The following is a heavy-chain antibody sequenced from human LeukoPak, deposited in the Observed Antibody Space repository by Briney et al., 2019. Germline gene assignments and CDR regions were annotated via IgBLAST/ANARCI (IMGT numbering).Heavy chain of an antibody. V-gene: IGHV3-74*01. CDR1: GFTFGSYW. J-gene: IGHJ4*02. CDR3: ARDRNYSPDY. Sequence: GGSLRLSCAASGFTFGSYWMHWVRQAPGKGLVWVSRINSDGTSTSYAGSVEGRFTISRDNAKNTLFLQLNSLTAEDTAVYYCARDRNYSPDYWGQGTLVTVSS. D-gene: IGHD5-18*01. CDR2: INSDGTST.